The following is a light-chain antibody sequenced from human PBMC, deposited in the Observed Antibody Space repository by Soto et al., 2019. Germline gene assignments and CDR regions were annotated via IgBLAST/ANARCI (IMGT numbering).Light chain of an antibody. Sequence: QSVLTQPPSASETPGQRVTISCSGSSSNIGSNTVNWYQQFPGTAPKLLIYSNNQRPSGVPDRFSGCKSGTSASLAISGLQSEDEADYYCAARDDSLNGWVFGGGTKLTVL. CDR1: SSNIGSNT. V-gene: IGLV1-44*01. J-gene: IGLJ3*02. CDR3: AARDDSLNGWV. CDR2: SNN.